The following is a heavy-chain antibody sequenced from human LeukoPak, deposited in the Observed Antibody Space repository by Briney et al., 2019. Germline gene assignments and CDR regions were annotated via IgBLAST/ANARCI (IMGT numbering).Heavy chain of an antibody. V-gene: IGHV1-18*01. CDR1: GYTFTSYG. CDR2: ISAYNGNT. CDR3: ARADCSSTSFYMEVAFDI. D-gene: IGHD2-2*02. J-gene: IGHJ3*02. Sequence: ASVKVSCKASGYTFTSYGISWVRQAPGQGLEWMGWISAYNGNTNYAQKLQGRVTMTTNTSTSTAYMELRSLRSDDTAVYYCARADCSSTSFYMEVAFDIWGQGTMVTVSS.